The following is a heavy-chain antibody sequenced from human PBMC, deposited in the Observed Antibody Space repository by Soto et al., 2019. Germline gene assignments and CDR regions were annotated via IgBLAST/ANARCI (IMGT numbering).Heavy chain of an antibody. J-gene: IGHJ2*01. Sequence: VGSLRLSWASSGFPCSSYGMRLVREATGKGLEWVAIIWYDGSDKYYADSVKGRFTNSRDTSKNTPYLQMNSLRAEDTAIYYCARNQVWYLDHWGRGTLVTVSS. CDR3: ARNQVWYLDH. CDR2: IWYDGSDK. V-gene: IGHV3-33*01. CDR1: GFPCSSYG.